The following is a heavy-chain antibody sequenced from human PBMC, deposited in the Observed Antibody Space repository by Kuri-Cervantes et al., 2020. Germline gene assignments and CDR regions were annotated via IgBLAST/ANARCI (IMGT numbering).Heavy chain of an antibody. Sequence: GESLKISCAASGFTFSSSWMHWVRQAPGKGLEWVAVISYDGSNKYYADSVKGRFTISRDNSKNTLYLQMNSLRAEDTAVYYCARERKGLGDAFDIWGQGTMVTVSS. CDR2: ISYDGSNK. D-gene: IGHD2/OR15-2a*01. J-gene: IGHJ3*02. CDR3: ARERKGLGDAFDI. CDR1: GFTFSSSW. V-gene: IGHV3-30-3*01.